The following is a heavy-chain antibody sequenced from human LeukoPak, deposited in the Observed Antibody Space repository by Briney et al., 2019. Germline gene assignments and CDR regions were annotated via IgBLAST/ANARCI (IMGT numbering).Heavy chain of an antibody. CDR3: AKIIDSSRKYGMDG. D-gene: IGHD3-22*01. CDR1: GVSCNTVS. CDR2: ISGSGGST. V-gene: IGHV3-23*01. J-gene: IGHJ6*02. Sequence: GGSLRFSCADSGVSCNTVSVSGRRTTREKREEWVSAISGSGGSTYYADSVKGRFTISRDNSKNTLDLQMNSLRAEDTAIYYCAKIIDSSRKYGMDGWGQGTTVTVSS.